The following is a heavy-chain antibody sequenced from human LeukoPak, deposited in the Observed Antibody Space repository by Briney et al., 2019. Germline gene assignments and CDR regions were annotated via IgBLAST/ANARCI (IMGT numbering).Heavy chain of an antibody. CDR2: ITGDNKA. V-gene: IGHV3-69-1*01. CDR3: VRGGVADGNYFGD. J-gene: IGHJ4*02. D-gene: IGHD3-10*01. CDR1: GFAYDHCS. Sequence: NTGGSLRLSCVGSGFAYDHCSMNWVRQAPGKGLEWLSYITGDNKAYYADSLKGRFIISRDNAKNSVYLQMNSLSVEDTAVYYCVRGGVADGNYFGDWGQGTVVTVSS.